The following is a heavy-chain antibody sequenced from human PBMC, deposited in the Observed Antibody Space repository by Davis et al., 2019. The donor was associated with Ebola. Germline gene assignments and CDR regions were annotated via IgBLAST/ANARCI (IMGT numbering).Heavy chain of an antibody. CDR1: GFTFSTYW. V-gene: IGHV3-7*03. CDR2: INQDGSEK. Sequence: PGGSLRLSCAASGFTFSTYWMNWVRQAPGKGLEWVANINQDGSEKYYVDSVKGRLTISRDNAKNSLYLQMSSLRAEDTAVYYCAREIEYYEILTGYFPYWGQGTLVTVSS. J-gene: IGHJ4*02. D-gene: IGHD3-9*01. CDR3: AREIEYYEILTGYFPY.